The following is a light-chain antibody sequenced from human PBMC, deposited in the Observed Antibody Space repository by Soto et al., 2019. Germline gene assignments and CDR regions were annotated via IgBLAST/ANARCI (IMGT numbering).Light chain of an antibody. Sequence: SYELTQPPSVSVSPGQTASINCSGDKLGDKYACWYQQKPGQSPVLVIYQDSKRPSGIPERFSGSNSGNTATLTISGTQAMDEADYYCQAWDSSTAYYVFGTGTKLTVL. J-gene: IGLJ1*01. CDR3: QAWDSSTAYYV. V-gene: IGLV3-1*01. CDR2: QDS. CDR1: KLGDKY.